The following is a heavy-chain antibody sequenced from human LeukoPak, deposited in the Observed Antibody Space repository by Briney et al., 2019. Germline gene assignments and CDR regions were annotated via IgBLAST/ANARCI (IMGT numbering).Heavy chain of an antibody. V-gene: IGHV1-24*01. J-gene: IGHJ6*03. CDR2: FDPEDGET. D-gene: IGHD6-13*01. CDR3: ARDCGSSWPYYYYYYYMDV. CDR1: GYTLTELS. Sequence: ASVKVSCKVSGYTLTELSMHWVRQAPGKGLEWMGGFDPEDGETIYAQKFQGRVTMTEDTSTDTAYMELSSLRSEDTAVYYCARDCGSSWPYYYYYYYMDVWGKGTTVTVSS.